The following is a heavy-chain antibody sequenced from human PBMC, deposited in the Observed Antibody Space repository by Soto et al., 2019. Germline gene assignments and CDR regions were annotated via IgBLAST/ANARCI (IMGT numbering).Heavy chain of an antibody. CDR2: ISAYNGNT. V-gene: IGHV1-18*01. CDR1: GYTFTSYG. J-gene: IGHJ6*02. CDR3: ARLGYSNYYYYGMDV. Sequence: ASVKVSCKASGYTFTSYGISWARQAPGQGLEWMGWISAYNGNTNYAQKLQGRVTMTTDTSTSTAYMELRSLRSDDTAVHYCARLGYSNYYYYGMDVWGQGTTVTVSS. D-gene: IGHD5-18*01.